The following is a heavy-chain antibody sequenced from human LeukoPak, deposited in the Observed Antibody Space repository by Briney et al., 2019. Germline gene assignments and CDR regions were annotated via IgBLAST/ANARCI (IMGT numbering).Heavy chain of an antibody. CDR3: ARAENSGSGGLDP. J-gene: IGHJ5*02. D-gene: IGHD2-15*01. CDR2: IYSDNT. Sequence: GGSLRLSCTVSGFTVSSNSMSWVRQAPGKGLEWVSFIYSDNTHYSDSVKGRFTISRDNAKNSLYLDMNSLRADDTAVYYCARAENSGSGGLDPWGQGTLVTVSS. CDR1: GFTVSSNS. V-gene: IGHV3-53*01.